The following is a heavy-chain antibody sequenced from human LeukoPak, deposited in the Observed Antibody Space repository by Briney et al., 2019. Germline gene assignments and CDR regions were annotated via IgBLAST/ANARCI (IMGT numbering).Heavy chain of an antibody. CDR3: ASLYYHAFDI. D-gene: IGHD3-10*01. CDR1: GGSISSYY. V-gene: IGHV4-30-4*01. Sequence: SETLSLTCTVSGGSISSYYWSWIRQPPGKGLEWIGYIYYSGSTYYNPSLKSRVTISVDTSKNQFSLKLSSVTAADTAVYYCASLYYHAFDIWGQGTMVTVSS. J-gene: IGHJ3*02. CDR2: IYYSGST.